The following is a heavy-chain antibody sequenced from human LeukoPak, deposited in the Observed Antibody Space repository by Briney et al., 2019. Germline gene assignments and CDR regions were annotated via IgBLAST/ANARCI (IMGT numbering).Heavy chain of an antibody. CDR3: SRGKGSGWPLDWFDP. D-gene: IGHD6-19*01. V-gene: IGHV4-38-2*02. CDR1: GYSISSGYY. CDR2: IYHSGST. Sequence: SETLSLTCTVSGYSISSGYYWGWIRQPPGKGLEWIGSIYHSGSTYYNPSLKSRVTISVDTSKNQFSLKLSSVTAADTAVYYCSRGKGSGWPLDWFDPWGQATLVTVSS. J-gene: IGHJ5*02.